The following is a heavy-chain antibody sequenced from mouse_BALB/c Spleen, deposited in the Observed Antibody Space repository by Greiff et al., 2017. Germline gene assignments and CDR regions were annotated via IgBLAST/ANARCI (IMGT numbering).Heavy chain of an antibody. D-gene: IGHD1-1*01. CDR2: ISSGSSTI. CDR1: GFTFSSFG. J-gene: IGHJ3*01. CDR3: ARDYGSNAWFAY. Sequence: EVKLVESGGGLVQPGGSRNLSCAASGFTFSSFGMHWVRQAPEKGLEWVAYISSGSSTIYYADTVKGRFTISRDNPKNTLFLQMTSLRSEDTAMYYCARDYGSNAWFAYWGQGTLVTVSA. V-gene: IGHV5-17*02.